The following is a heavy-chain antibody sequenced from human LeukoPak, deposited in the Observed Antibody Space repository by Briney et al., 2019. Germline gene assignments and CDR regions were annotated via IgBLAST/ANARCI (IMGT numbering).Heavy chain of an antibody. J-gene: IGHJ3*01. CDR3: ARDYDYPWGSYRYDAFDV. CDR2: IWYDGSNK. V-gene: IGHV3-33*01. CDR1: GFTFSSYG. D-gene: IGHD3-16*02. Sequence: PGRSLRLSCAASGFTFSSYGMHWVRQAPGKGLEWVAVIWYDGSNKYYADSVKGRFTISRDNAKNTLYLQMNSLGAEDTAVYYCARDYDYPWGSYRYDAFDVWGQGTVVTVSS.